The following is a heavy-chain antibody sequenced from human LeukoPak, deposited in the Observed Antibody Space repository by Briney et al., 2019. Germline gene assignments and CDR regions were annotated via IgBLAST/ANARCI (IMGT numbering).Heavy chain of an antibody. CDR3: ARIRKAGYSYGSYYYYGMDV. CDR1: GFSFSRYS. D-gene: IGHD5-18*01. Sequence: GGSLRLSCAASGFSFSRYSMNWVRQAPGKGLEWVANIKQDGTEKYYVDSVKGRFTISRDDAKNSLYLQMNSLRAEDTAVYYCARIRKAGYSYGSYYYYGMDVWGQGTTVTVSS. V-gene: IGHV3-7*04. CDR2: IKQDGTEK. J-gene: IGHJ6*02.